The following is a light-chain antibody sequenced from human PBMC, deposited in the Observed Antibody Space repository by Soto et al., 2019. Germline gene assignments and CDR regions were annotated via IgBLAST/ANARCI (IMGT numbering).Light chain of an antibody. Sequence: EIVLTQSPGTLSLSPGERATLSCGASQSVSRNFLAWYQQRPGQAPRLLIYGASNRATGIPDRFSGSGSGTAFTLTISRLEPEDFAVYYCQQFGSSSDTFGQGTKLDIK. J-gene: IGKJ2*01. CDR2: GAS. V-gene: IGKV3-20*01. CDR3: QQFGSSSDT. CDR1: QSVSRNF.